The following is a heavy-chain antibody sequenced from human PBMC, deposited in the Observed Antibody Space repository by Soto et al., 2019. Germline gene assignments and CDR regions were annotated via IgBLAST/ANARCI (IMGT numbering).Heavy chain of an antibody. CDR1: GFTFSDYS. J-gene: IGHJ4*02. CDR2: IDSRGRTL. Sequence: SLRLSCVASGFTFSDYSMSWVRQAPGKGLEWPAFIDSRGRTLSYADSVRGRFTISRDNAENSVYLQMDSLRADDTAVYYCARQAARNYIDSWGQGNSVTVSS. D-gene: IGHD6-6*01. V-gene: IGHV3-11*01. CDR3: ARQAARNYIDS.